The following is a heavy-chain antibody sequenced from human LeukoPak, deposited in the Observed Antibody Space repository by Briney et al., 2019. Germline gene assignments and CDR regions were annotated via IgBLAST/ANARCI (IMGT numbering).Heavy chain of an antibody. Sequence: PGGSLRLSCAVSGFTFRNYWMAWVCQAPGKGLEWVANIKQDGSQTYYVDSVRGRFTISRDNSKNTLYLQMNSLRAEDTAVYYCARRGGVEWGSSSWLIDYWGQGTLVTVSS. V-gene: IGHV3-7*03. CDR3: ARRGGVEWGSSSWLIDY. D-gene: IGHD6-13*01. CDR1: GFTFRNYW. CDR2: IKQDGSQT. J-gene: IGHJ4*02.